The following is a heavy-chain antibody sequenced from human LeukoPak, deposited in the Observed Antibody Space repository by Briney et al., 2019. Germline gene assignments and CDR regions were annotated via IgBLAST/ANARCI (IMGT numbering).Heavy chain of an antibody. CDR2: ISWNSGSI. V-gene: IGHV3-9*01. CDR3: AKDISSSFGENWFDP. D-gene: IGHD3-10*01. J-gene: IGHJ5*02. Sequence: GGSLRLSCAASGFTFDDYAMHWVRQAPGKSLEWVSGISWNSGSIGYADSVKGRFTISRDNAKNSLYLQMNSLRAEDTALYYCAKDISSSFGENWFDPWGQGTLVTVSS. CDR1: GFTFDDYA.